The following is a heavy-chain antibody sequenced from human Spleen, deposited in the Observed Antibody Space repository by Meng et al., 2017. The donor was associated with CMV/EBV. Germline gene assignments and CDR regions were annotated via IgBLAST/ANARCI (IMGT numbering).Heavy chain of an antibody. D-gene: IGHD1/OR15-1a*01. CDR2: ISPYNGNT. Sequence: ASVKVSCKASSYTFNTYGITWVRQAPGQGLECVGWISPYNGNTNYAQKFRGRVTMTTDTSTSTAYMELRSLRFDDTAVYYCARMGCNKYGEDNWFDPWGQGTLVTVSS. CDR1: SYTFNTYG. V-gene: IGHV1-18*01. J-gene: IGHJ5*02. CDR3: ARMGCNKYGEDNWFDP.